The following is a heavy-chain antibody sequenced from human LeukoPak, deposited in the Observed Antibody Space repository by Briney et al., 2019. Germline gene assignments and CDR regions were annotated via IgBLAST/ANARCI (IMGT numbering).Heavy chain of an antibody. CDR1: GFTFTSSA. D-gene: IGHD3-22*01. Sequence: ASVKVSCKASGFTFTSSAMQWVRQARGQRLEWIGWIVVGSGNTNYAQKFQERVTITRDMSTSTAYMELSSLRSEDTAVYYCARDSSGYNWFDPWGQGTLVTVSS. CDR3: ARDSSGYNWFDP. J-gene: IGHJ5*02. CDR2: IVVGSGNT. V-gene: IGHV1-58*02.